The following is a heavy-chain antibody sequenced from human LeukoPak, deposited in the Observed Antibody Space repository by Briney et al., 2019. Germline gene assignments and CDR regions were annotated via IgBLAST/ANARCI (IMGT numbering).Heavy chain of an antibody. V-gene: IGHV4-39*01. D-gene: IGHD6-19*01. J-gene: IGHJ4*02. CDR1: GGSINSSSYY. CDR3: AGRPIAFSGGWYSGVDY. CDR2: TYYRGST. Sequence: PSQTLSLTCTLSGGSINSSSYYWGWVRQPPGKGLEWIGSTYYRGSTYYNPSLKSRVTLSVDTPKNQLSLKLRSVTAADSAVYYCAGRPIAFSGGWYSGVDYWGQGIPVRVSS.